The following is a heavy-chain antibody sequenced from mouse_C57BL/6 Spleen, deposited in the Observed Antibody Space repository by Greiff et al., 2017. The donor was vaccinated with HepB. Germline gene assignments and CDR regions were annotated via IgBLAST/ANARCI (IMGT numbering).Heavy chain of an antibody. Sequence: QVQLQQPGAELVRPGSSVKLSCKASGYTFTSYWMHWVKQRPIQGLEWIGNIDPSDSETHYNQKFKDKATLTVDKSSSTAYMQLSSLTSEDSAVYYCARGTWTGAMDYWGQGTSVTVSS. D-gene: IGHD3-3*01. V-gene: IGHV1-52*01. CDR3: ARGTWTGAMDY. J-gene: IGHJ4*01. CDR2: IDPSDSET. CDR1: GYTFTSYW.